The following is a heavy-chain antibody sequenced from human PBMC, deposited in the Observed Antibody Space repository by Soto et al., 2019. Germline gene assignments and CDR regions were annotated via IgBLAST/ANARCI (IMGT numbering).Heavy chain of an antibody. J-gene: IGHJ5*02. V-gene: IGHV3-9*01. CDR2: ITWDSVII. Sequence: LSLTCPVSGGSISSYYWSWIRPPPGKGLEWVSGITWDSVIIGYADSVKGRFTISRENTKNSVYLEMNSLGVEDTALYYCAKGQTPGYSNSHDPWGQGTLVTVSS. D-gene: IGHD5-18*01. CDR3: AKGQTPGYSNSHDP. CDR1: GGSISSYY.